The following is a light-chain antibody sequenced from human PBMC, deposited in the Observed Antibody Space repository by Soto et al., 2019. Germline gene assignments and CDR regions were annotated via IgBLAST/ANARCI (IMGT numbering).Light chain of an antibody. V-gene: IGLV2-14*03. CDR1: TIDLGVYNY. J-gene: IGLJ3*02. Sequence: QSALTQPASVSGSAEQSITISCTGTTIDLGVYNYVSWYQQHPGKAPKLMIYAVTNRPSGVSTRFSGTKSGSTASLAISGLQAEDEADYYSTSYTTKNTWVFGGGTKVTVL. CDR3: TSYTTKNTWV. CDR2: AVT.